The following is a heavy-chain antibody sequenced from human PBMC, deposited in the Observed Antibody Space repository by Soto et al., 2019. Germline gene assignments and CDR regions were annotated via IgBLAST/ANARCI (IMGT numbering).Heavy chain of an antibody. CDR1: GGSIISNNHY. Sequence: QLQLRESGPGLVKPSATLSLTCTVSGGSIISNNHYWGWIRQPPGKGLEWIGNIYYSGTTYYNPSLKSRVTMSVDTSKGQFSLKLSSMTVADTAVYFCARRSTISRGFDYWGQGTLVTVSS. V-gene: IGHV4-39*01. J-gene: IGHJ4*02. CDR3: ARRSTISRGFDY. D-gene: IGHD3-9*01. CDR2: IYYSGTT.